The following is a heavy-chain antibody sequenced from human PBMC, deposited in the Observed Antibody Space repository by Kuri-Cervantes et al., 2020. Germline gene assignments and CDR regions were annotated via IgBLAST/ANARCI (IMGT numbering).Heavy chain of an antibody. J-gene: IGHJ4*02. CDR3: ARRAAAGTGSLDY. CDR1: GGSISSYY. Sequence: GSLRLSCTVSGGSISSYYWSWIRQPPGKGLEWIGEIYHSGSTDYNPSLKSRVTISVDKSKNQFSLKLSSVTAADTAVYYCARRAAAGTGSLDYWGKGTLVTVSS. CDR2: IYHSGST. D-gene: IGHD6-13*01. V-gene: IGHV4-59*12.